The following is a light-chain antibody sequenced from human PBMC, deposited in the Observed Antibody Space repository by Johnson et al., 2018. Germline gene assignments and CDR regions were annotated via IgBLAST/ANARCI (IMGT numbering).Light chain of an antibody. V-gene: IGLV1-51*02. CDR3: GTWDSSLSAGNV. CDR2: ENN. Sequence: QSVLTQPPSVSAAPGQKVTISCSGSSSNIGNNYVSWYQQLPGTAPKLLIYENNKRPSGIPDRFSGSKSGTSATLGITGLLPGDEADYYCGTWDSSLSAGNVVGTGTKVTVL. J-gene: IGLJ1*01. CDR1: SSNIGNNY.